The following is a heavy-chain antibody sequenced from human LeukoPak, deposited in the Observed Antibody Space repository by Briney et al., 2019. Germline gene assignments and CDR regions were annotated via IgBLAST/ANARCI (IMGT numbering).Heavy chain of an antibody. Sequence: PESLSLTRTVSVVAISVDYSSSIRQPAGKGLEWIWGVYIRRGTDYKPSLRGRVMMSVDTSKNQFSLQLTSVTAADTAVYYCARESRIVEGDGYHIDVWGKGTTVTISS. CDR1: VVAISVDY. V-gene: IGHV4-4*07. J-gene: IGHJ6*03. CDR3: ARESRIVEGDGYHIDV. D-gene: IGHD1-26*01. CDR2: VYIRRGT.